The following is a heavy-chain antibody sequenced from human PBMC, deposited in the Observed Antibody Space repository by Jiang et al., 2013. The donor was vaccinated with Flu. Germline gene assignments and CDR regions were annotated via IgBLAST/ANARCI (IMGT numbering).Heavy chain of an antibody. D-gene: IGHD6-19*01. CDR1: GGSISSYY. Sequence: GPGLVKPSETLSLTCTVSGGSISSYYWSWIRQPPGKGLEWIGYIYYSGSTNYNPSLKSRVTISVDTSKNQFSLKLSSVTAADTAVYYCARGDSSGWYGGGVLDYWGQGTLVTVSS. J-gene: IGHJ4*02. CDR3: ARGDSSGWYGGGVLDY. CDR2: IYYSGST. V-gene: IGHV4-59*01.